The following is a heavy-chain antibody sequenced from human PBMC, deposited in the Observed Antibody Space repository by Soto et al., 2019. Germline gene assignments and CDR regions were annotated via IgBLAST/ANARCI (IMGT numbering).Heavy chain of an antibody. CDR1: GFTFSSDG. CDR3: ERSYRSTWHIIKY. CDR2: IWYDGSKA. V-gene: IGHV3-33*01. J-gene: IGHJ4*02. D-gene: IGHD6-13*01. Sequence: QVQLVESGGGVVQPGRSLKLSCEASGFTFSSDGMHWVRQAPGKGLEWVAVIWYDGSKAYYADSVKGRFTISRDNSKKTVSLQVNSLRAEDTAVYYCERSYRSTWHIIKYWGQGTLVTVSS.